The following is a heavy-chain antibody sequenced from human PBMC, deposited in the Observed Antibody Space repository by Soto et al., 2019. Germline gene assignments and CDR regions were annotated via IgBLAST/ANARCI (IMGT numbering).Heavy chain of an antibody. CDR1: GDNVSSNSAA. CDR2: TYYRSKWYN. CDR3: AREGNLWFGEPHNWFDP. D-gene: IGHD3-10*01. J-gene: IGHJ5*02. Sequence: SQTLSLTCAISGDNVSSNSAAWNWIRQSPSRGLEWLGRTYYRSKWYNDYAVSVKSRITINPDTSKNQFSLQLNSVTPEDTAVYYCAREGNLWFGEPHNWFDPWGQGTLVTVS. V-gene: IGHV6-1*01.